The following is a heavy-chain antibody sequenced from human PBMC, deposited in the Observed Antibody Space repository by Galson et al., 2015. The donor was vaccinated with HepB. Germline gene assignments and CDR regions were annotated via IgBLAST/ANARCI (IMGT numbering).Heavy chain of an antibody. Sequence: SVKVSCKVSGYTLTELSMHWVRQAPGKGLEWMGGFDPEDGETIYAQKFQGRVTMTEDTSTDTAYMELSSLRSEDTAVYYCATGDSSGYYASYGYWCQGTLVSVSS. CDR2: FDPEDGET. J-gene: IGHJ4*02. D-gene: IGHD3-22*01. V-gene: IGHV1-24*01. CDR1: GYTLTELS. CDR3: ATGDSSGYYASYGY.